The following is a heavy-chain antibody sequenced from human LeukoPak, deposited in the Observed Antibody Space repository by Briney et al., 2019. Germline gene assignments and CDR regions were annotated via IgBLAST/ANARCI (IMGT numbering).Heavy chain of an antibody. CDR3: ARDGGELEYSSSSSSHYYGMDV. Sequence: PSETLSLTCAVYGGSFSGNYWSWIRQPPGKGLEWIGEINHSGSTDYNPSLKSRVSISVDTSKNQFSLKLSSVTAADTAVYYCARDGGELEYSSSSSSHYYGMDVWGQGTTVTVSS. V-gene: IGHV4-34*01. J-gene: IGHJ6*02. D-gene: IGHD6-6*01. CDR1: GGSFSGNY. CDR2: INHSGST.